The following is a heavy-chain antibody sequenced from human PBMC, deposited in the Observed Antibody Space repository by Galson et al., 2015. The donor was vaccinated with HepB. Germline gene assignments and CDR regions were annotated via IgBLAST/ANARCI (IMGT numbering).Heavy chain of an antibody. CDR3: ARDKDWAFDH. CDR2: INGRSSIK. Sequence: SLRLSCAASGFTFSTYSINWVRQAPGKGLEWISFINGRSSIKSYADSVKGRFTISRDNAKNSLYLQMNSLTDEDTAVYYCARDKDWAFDHWGQGSLVTVSS. V-gene: IGHV3-48*02. J-gene: IGHJ4*02. CDR1: GFTFSTYS. D-gene: IGHD3/OR15-3a*01.